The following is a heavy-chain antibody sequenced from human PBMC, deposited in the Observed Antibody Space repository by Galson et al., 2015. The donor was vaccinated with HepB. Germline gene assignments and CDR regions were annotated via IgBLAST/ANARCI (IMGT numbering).Heavy chain of an antibody. CDR3: VKARGDCSTNSCYRTFDS. Sequence: SLRLSCAASGFTFGDYAMSWFRQAPGKGLEYVSTISAVGTTTHYADSVNGRFTISKDNSKRTLYLQMSSLRDEDTAVFFCVKARGDCSTNSCYRTFDSWGQGILVTVSS. V-gene: IGHV3-64D*08. CDR2: ISAVGTTT. J-gene: IGHJ4*02. D-gene: IGHD2-2*01. CDR1: GFTFGDYA.